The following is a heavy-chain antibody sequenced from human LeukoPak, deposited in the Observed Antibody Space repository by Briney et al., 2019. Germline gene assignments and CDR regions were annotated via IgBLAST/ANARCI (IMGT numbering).Heavy chain of an antibody. J-gene: IGHJ4*02. CDR2: IYYSGST. V-gene: IGHV4-30-4*01. Sequence: PSQTLSLTCTVSGGSISSGDYYWSWIRQPPGKGLEWIGYIYYSGSTYYNPSLKSRVTISVDKSKNQFSLQLSSVTAADTAVYYCARDARGSGYEDYFDYWGQGTLVTVSS. D-gene: IGHD5-12*01. CDR3: ARDARGSGYEDYFDY. CDR1: GGSISSGDYY.